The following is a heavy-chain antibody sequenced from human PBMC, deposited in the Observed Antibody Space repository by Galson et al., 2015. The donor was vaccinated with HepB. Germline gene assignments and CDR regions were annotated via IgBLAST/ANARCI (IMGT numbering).Heavy chain of an antibody. CDR2: ISSSGSYI. J-gene: IGHJ4*02. V-gene: IGHV3-21*01. Sequence: SLRLSCAASGFNFSLYGMNWVRQAPGKGLEWVSSISSSGSYIYYGDSVKGRCTVSRDSAKTSVYLQMNSLRGDDTAVYYCARALPSGIRGGRVFDHWGQGTLVTVSS. D-gene: IGHD3-10*01. CDR3: ARALPSGIRGGRVFDH. CDR1: GFNFSLYG.